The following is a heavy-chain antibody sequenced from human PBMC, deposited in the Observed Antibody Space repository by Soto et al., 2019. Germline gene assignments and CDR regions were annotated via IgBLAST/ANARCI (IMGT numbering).Heavy chain of an antibody. J-gene: IGHJ6*02. D-gene: IGHD2-2*02. CDR1: GFTFSSYA. Sequence: GGSLRLSCAASGFTFSSYAMHWVRQAPGKGLEWVAVISYDGSNKYYADSVKGRFTISRDNSKNTLYLQMNSLRAEDTAVYYCASGGRGVVVPAAIPVPMDVWGQGTAVTVSS. CDR3: ASGGRGVVVPAAIPVPMDV. CDR2: ISYDGSNK. V-gene: IGHV3-30-3*01.